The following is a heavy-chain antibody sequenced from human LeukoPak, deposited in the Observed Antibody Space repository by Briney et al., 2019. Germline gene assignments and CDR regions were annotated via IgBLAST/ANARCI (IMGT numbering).Heavy chain of an antibody. J-gene: IGHJ4*02. Sequence: PSETLSLTCTVSGGSISSYYWSWIRQPPGKGLEWIGYIYYSGSTNYNPSLKSRVTISVDTSKNQFSLKLRSVTAADTAVYYCYGSGSYFSFDYWGQGTLVTVSS. CDR3: YGSGSYFSFDY. CDR1: GGSISSYY. D-gene: IGHD3-10*01. CDR2: IYYSGST. V-gene: IGHV4-59*08.